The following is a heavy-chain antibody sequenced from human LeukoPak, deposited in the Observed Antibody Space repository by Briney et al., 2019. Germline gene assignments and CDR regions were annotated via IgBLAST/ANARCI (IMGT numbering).Heavy chain of an antibody. CDR3: AREVVTTNRNWFDP. V-gene: IGHV1-69*04. J-gene: IGHJ5*02. CDR2: IIPIFGIA. CDR1: GGTFSSYA. Sequence: SVKVSCKASGGTFSSYAISWVRQAPGQGLEWMGRIIPIFGIANYARKFQGRVTITADKSTSTAYMELSSLRSEDTAVYYCAREVVTTNRNWFDPWGQGTLVTVSS. D-gene: IGHD4-11*01.